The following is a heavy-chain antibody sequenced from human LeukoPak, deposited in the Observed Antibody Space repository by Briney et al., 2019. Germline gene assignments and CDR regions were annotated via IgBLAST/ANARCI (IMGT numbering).Heavy chain of an antibody. Sequence: GGSLRLSCAAPGFTFSSYAMSWVRQAPGKGLEWVSAISGSGGSTYYADSVKGRFTISRDNSKNTLYLQMNSLRAEDTAVYYCAKDMVLFTMVRGDFDYWGQGTLVTVSS. CDR3: AKDMVLFTMVRGDFDY. V-gene: IGHV3-23*01. CDR1: GFTFSSYA. D-gene: IGHD3-10*01. CDR2: ISGSGGST. J-gene: IGHJ4*02.